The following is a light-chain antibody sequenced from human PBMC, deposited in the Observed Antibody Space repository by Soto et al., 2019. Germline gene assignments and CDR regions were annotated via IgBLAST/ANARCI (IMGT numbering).Light chain of an antibody. J-gene: IGKJ5*01. Sequence: EIVMTQSPATLSVSPGERATLSCRASQGVSSNLARYQQKPGQAPRLLIYGAYTRAAGVPARFSGSGSGTEFTLTITSLQSEDIALYYCQQYNIWPPITFGQGARLEI. CDR1: QGVSSN. CDR3: QQYNIWPPIT. V-gene: IGKV3-15*01. CDR2: GAY.